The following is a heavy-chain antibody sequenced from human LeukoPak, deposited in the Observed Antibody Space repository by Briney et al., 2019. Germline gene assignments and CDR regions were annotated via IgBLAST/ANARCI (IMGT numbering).Heavy chain of an antibody. Sequence: GGSLRLSCAASGFIFSNYGMSWVRQAPGKGLEWVSSISFSSTHIYYADSIQGRFTISRDNAENSLYLQMNSLRAEDTAVYYCAREIWKWLLWGQGTLVTVSS. D-gene: IGHD6-19*01. CDR2: ISFSSTHI. J-gene: IGHJ4*02. CDR1: GFIFSNYG. CDR3: AREIWKWLL. V-gene: IGHV3-21*06.